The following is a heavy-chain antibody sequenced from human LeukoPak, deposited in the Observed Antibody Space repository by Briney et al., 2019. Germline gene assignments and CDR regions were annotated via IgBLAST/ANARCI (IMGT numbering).Heavy chain of an antibody. V-gene: IGHV1-2*02. D-gene: IGHD3-22*01. Sequence: GASVKVSCKASGYTFTGYYMHWVRQAPGQGLEWMGWINPNSGGTNYAQKFQGRVTMTRDTSISTAYMELSGLRSDDTAVYYCASGTYYYDSSGYGDAFDIWGQGTMVTVSS. CDR3: ASGTYYYDSSGYGDAFDI. J-gene: IGHJ3*02. CDR2: INPNSGGT. CDR1: GYTFTGYY.